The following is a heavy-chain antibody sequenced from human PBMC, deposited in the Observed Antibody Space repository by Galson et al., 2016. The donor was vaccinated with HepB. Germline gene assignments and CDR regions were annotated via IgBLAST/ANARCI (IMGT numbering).Heavy chain of an antibody. D-gene: IGHD6-19*01. V-gene: IGHV3-53*01. J-gene: IGHJ5*02. CDR3: AGGHFSGGWPKGES. CDR1: GFSVSNNY. CDR2: IYGDDHT. Sequence: SLRLSCAASGFSVSNNYMGWVRQAPGKGLEWVSFIYGDDHTYYADSVKGRFTISRDNSKNTVYLQMNSLRIEDTAVYFCAGGHFSGGWPKGESWGQGTLVTVSS.